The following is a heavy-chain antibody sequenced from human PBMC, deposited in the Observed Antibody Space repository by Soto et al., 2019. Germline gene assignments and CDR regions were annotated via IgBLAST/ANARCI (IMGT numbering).Heavy chain of an antibody. J-gene: IGHJ4*02. CDR2: IKPDESEK. Sequence: EVQLVESGGGLVQPGGSLRLSCTASGFTFSDSWMTWVRQAPGKGLEWVARIKPDESEKKYADSVKGRFSISRDNAKNSMYLQMDSLRGEDTAVYYCAKVAPFILGSPFWGQGTLVTVSS. CDR3: AKVAPFILGSPF. D-gene: IGHD2-21*01. V-gene: IGHV3-7*01. CDR1: GFTFSDSW.